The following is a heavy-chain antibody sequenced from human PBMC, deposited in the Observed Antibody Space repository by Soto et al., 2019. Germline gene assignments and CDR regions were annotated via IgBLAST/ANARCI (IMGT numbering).Heavy chain of an antibody. CDR2: ISGSGGST. V-gene: IGHV3-23*01. CDR3: AKALGDWDPLSDY. D-gene: IGHD3-16*01. CDR1: GFTFSSYA. J-gene: IGHJ4*02. Sequence: GGSLRLSWAASGFTFSSYAMSWVRQAPGKGLEWVSAISGSGGSTYYAHSLKGRFTISRDNSKNTLYLQMNSLRAEDTAVYYCAKALGDWDPLSDYWGQGTLVTVSS.